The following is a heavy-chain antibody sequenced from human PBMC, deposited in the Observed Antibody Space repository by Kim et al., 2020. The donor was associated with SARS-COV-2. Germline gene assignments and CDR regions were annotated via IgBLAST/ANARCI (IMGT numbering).Heavy chain of an antibody. V-gene: IGHV4-39*07. CDR3: AGGSGSGYSFDY. D-gene: IGHD3-22*01. J-gene: IGHJ4*02. Sequence: YKPYLTRRVTTSVDTAKNKFSLKLSSVTAADTAVYYCAGGSGSGYSFDYWGQGTLVTVSS.